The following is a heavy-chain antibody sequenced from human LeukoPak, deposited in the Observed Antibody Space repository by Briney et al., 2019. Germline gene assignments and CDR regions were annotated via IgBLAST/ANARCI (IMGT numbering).Heavy chain of an antibody. D-gene: IGHD1-26*01. CDR2: IIPIFGTA. Sequence: ASVKVSCKASGGTFSSYAISWVRQAPGQGLEWMGGIIPIFGTANYAQKFQGRVTITADESTSTAYMELSSLRSEDTAVYYCAREISGSYCDYYYYNMDVWGKGTTVTISS. V-gene: IGHV1-69*13. CDR1: GGTFSSYA. CDR3: AREISGSYCDYYYYNMDV. J-gene: IGHJ6*03.